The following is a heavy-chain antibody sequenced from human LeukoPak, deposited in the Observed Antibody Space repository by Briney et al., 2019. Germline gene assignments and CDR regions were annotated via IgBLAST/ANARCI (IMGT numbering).Heavy chain of an antibody. CDR2: IYSGGTT. J-gene: IGHJ6*02. CDR1: GFTVSTNY. V-gene: IGHV3-53*01. CDR3: ARGGYAHYYGMDV. D-gene: IGHD5-18*01. Sequence: GGSLRLSCAASGFTVSTNYMSWVRQAPGKGLEWVSVIYSGGTTNYADSVKGRFTISRDNSKNTVYLQMNSLRAEDTAVYYCARGGYAHYYGMDVWGQGTTVTVSS.